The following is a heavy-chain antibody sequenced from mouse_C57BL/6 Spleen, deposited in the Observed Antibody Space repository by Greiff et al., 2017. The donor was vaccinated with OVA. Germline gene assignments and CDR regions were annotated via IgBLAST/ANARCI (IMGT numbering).Heavy chain of an antibody. D-gene: IGHD2-5*01. V-gene: IGHV5-6*01. CDR1: GFTFSSYG. J-gene: IGHJ2*01. CDR3: ARDSNYEEDYFDY. CDR2: ISSGGSYT. Sequence: EVKLMESGGDLVKPGGSLKLSCAASGFTFSSYGMSWVRQTPDKRLEWVATISSGGSYTYYPDSVKGRFTISRDNAKNTLYLQMSSRKAEDTAMYYCARDSNYEEDYFDYWGQGTTLTVSS.